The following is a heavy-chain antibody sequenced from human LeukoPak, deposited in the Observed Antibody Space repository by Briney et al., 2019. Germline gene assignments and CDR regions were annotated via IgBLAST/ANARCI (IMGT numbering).Heavy chain of an antibody. J-gene: IGHJ5*02. CDR2: IYTSGST. Sequence: SETLSLTCTVSGGSISSYYWSWIRQPAGKGLEWIGRIYTSGSTNYNPSLKSRVTMSVDTSKNQFSLKLSSVTAADTAVYYCARGVVVVAATPPNNWLDPWGQGTLVTVSS. V-gene: IGHV4-4*07. CDR1: GGSISSYY. CDR3: ARGVVVVAATPPNNWLDP. D-gene: IGHD2-15*01.